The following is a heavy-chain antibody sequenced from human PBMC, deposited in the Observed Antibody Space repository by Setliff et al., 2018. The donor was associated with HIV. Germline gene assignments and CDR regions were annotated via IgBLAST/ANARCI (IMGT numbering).Heavy chain of an antibody. D-gene: IGHD3-16*01. CDR3: ARGDVWGGTTPNDALDM. CDR2: IHSGGST. J-gene: IGHJ3*02. Sequence: GGSLRLSCAASGFTVSNDYMSWVRQAPGRGLEWVSVIHSGGSTYYADSVKGRFIISRDNSKNTLYLQMNNLRAEDTAVYYCARGDVWGGTTPNDALDMWGQGTTVTVSS. CDR1: GFTVSNDY. V-gene: IGHV3-66*01.